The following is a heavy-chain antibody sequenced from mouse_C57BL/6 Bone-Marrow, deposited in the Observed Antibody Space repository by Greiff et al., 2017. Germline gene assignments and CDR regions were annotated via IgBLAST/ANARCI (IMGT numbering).Heavy chain of an antibody. Sequence: VKLQESGAELVKPGASVKLSCKASGYTFTSYWMHWVKQRPGQGLEWIGMIHPNSGSTNYNEKFKSKATLTVDKSSSTAYMQLSSLTSEDSAVYYCLNWDEAWFAYWGQGTLVTVSA. CDR1: GYTFTSYW. J-gene: IGHJ3*01. D-gene: IGHD4-1*02. CDR3: LNWDEAWFAY. CDR2: IHPNSGST. V-gene: IGHV1-64*01.